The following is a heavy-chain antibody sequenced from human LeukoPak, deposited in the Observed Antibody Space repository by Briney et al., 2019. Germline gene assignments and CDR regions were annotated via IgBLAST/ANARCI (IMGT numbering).Heavy chain of an antibody. Sequence: AASVKVSCKVSGYTLTELSMHWVRQAPGKGLEWMGGFDPEDGETIYAQKFQGRVTMTEDTSTDTAYMELSSLRSEDTAVHYCATDTRYYDSSGYSTFWYWGQGTLVTVSS. CDR3: ATDTRYYDSSGYSTFWY. J-gene: IGHJ4*02. CDR1: GYTLTELS. CDR2: FDPEDGET. V-gene: IGHV1-24*01. D-gene: IGHD3-22*01.